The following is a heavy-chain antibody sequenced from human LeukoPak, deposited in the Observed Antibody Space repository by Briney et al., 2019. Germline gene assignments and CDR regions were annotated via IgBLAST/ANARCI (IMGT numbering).Heavy chain of an antibody. CDR2: VSHDTRTK. J-gene: IGHJ4*02. V-gene: IGHV3-30*10. CDR1: GFSFSTYA. D-gene: IGHD5-12*01. Sequence: GGSLRLSCAASGFSFSTYAMHWVRQAPGKGLEWVAVVSHDTRTKYYTDSLKGRFTISRDNSKNTLYLQMNGLRTDDAAVYYCARAIVGTENFDYWGQGTLVTVSS. CDR3: ARAIVGTENFDY.